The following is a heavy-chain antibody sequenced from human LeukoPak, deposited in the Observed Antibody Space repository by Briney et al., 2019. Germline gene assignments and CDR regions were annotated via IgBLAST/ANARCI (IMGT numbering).Heavy chain of an antibody. D-gene: IGHD1-1*01. CDR2: ITDDEDT. Sequence: QTGGSLRLSCVASGFPFRSYAMTWVRQTPGKGLESVSVITDDEDTYYADSVKGRFTISRDNSQNTVFQQMNSLRVEDTAVYYCAKVDYWSPENYFDSWGQGTLVTVSS. V-gene: IGHV3-23*01. J-gene: IGHJ4*02. CDR3: AKVDYWSPENYFDS. CDR1: GFPFRSYA.